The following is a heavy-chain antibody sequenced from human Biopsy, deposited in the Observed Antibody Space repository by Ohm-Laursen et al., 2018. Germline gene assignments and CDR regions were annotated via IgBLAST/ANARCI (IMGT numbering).Heavy chain of an antibody. CDR2: ISYRGTT. D-gene: IGHD3-3*01. CDR3: ARLRGGVVINYSWFDP. J-gene: IGHJ5*02. V-gene: IGHV4-39*01. CDR1: GGSIRSNGFY. Sequence: SETLSLTCTVSGGSIRSNGFYWGWIRQPPEKGLEWIGSISYRGTTSYNPSLKSRVAISVDTSKNQLSLSLNSVTAADTAVFYCARLRGGVVINYSWFDPWGQGILVTVSS.